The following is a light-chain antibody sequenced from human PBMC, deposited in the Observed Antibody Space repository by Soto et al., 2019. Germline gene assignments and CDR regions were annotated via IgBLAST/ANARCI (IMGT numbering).Light chain of an antibody. CDR1: QSVSSS. CDR2: DAS. CDR3: QQRTNWPIT. Sequence: EIVLTQSPATLSLSPGERATLSCRASQSVSSSLAWYQQKPGQTPRLLIYDASNRATGIPARFSGSGSGTDFTLTISSLEPEDFAVYYCQQRTNWPITFGQGTRLGIK. V-gene: IGKV3-11*01. J-gene: IGKJ5*01.